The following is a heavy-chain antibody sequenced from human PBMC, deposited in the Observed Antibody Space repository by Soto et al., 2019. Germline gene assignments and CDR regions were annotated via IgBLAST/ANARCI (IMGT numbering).Heavy chain of an antibody. V-gene: IGHV1-2*04. Sequence: ASVKVSCKASGYTFTGYYMHWVRQAPGQGLEWMGWINPSSGATQYAQKFQGWVTVTRDTSTSTVYLDVSRLKSDGSAVYYCARELYDNGPSGLDVWGQGTTVTVSS. CDR1: GYTFTGYY. CDR2: INPSSGAT. D-gene: IGHD3-22*01. CDR3: ARELYDNGPSGLDV. J-gene: IGHJ6*02.